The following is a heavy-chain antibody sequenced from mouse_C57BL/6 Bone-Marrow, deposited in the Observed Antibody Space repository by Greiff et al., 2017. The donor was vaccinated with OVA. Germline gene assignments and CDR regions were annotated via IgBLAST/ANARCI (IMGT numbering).Heavy chain of an antibody. V-gene: IGHV1-81*01. Sequence: VQRVESGAELARPVASVKLSCKASGYTLTSYGISWVKQRTGQGLEWIGEIYPRSGNTYYNEKFKGKATLTADKSSSTAYMELRSLTSEDSAVYFCALTQYFDVWGTGTTVTVSS. CDR1: GYTLTSYG. CDR2: IYPRSGNT. D-gene: IGHD4-1*01. CDR3: ALTQYFDV. J-gene: IGHJ1*03.